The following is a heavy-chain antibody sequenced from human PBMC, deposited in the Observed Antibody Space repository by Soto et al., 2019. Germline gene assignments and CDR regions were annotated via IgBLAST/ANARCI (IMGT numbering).Heavy chain of an antibody. CDR2: ISSSGSTI. CDR1: GFTFSDYY. CDR3: ARDRAPDAPRILWYYYYGMDV. Sequence: PGGSLRLSCAASGFTFSDYYMSWIRQAPGKGLEWVSYISSSGSTIYYADSVKGRFTITRDNAKNSLYLQMNSLRAEDTAVYYCARDRAPDAPRILWYYYYGMDVWGQGTTVTVSS. V-gene: IGHV3-11*01. D-gene: IGHD2-2*01. J-gene: IGHJ6*02.